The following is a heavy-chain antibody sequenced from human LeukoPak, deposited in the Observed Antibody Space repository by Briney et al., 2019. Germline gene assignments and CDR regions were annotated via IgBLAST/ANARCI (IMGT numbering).Heavy chain of an antibody. CDR3: AGVDCGSADCLGAFDF. J-gene: IGHJ3*01. V-gene: IGHV3-30*01. CDR1: GFTFSSHA. Sequence: PGKSLRLSCAASGFTFSSHAMHWVRQAPGKGLEWVAVISYIGSNNYYADSVKGRFTISRDNSKNTLYLQMNSLRAEDTAVYYCAGVDCGSADCLGAFDFWGQGTMVTVSS. CDR2: ISYIGSNN. D-gene: IGHD2-21*01.